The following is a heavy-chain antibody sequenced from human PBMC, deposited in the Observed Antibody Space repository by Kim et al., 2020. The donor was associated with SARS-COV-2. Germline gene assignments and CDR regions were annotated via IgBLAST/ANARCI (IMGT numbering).Heavy chain of an antibody. Sequence: GGSLRLSCVASGFDLNGYGMTLVRQAPGKGPAWVSPIRVDLRALYYADSVKGRFTISRDKAKHSVHLQMSSLRAEDTALYYCVRDGGRAYDMDVWGQGTT. CDR1: GFDLNGYG. CDR3: VRDGGRAYDMDV. D-gene: IGHD3-16*01. V-gene: IGHV3-21*01. CDR2: IRVDLRAL. J-gene: IGHJ6*02.